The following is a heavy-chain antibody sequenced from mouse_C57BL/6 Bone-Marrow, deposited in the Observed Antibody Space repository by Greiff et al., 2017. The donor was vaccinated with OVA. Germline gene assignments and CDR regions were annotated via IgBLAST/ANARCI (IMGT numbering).Heavy chain of an antibody. D-gene: IGHD2-1*01. V-gene: IGHV1-15*01. CDR1: GYTFTDYE. J-gene: IGHJ4*01. CDR3: TRGYGNYYAMDY. CDR2: IDPETGGT. Sequence: VKLMESGAELVRPGASVTLSCKASGYTFTDYEMHWVKQTPVHGLEWIGAIDPETGGTSYNQKFKGKAILTADKSSSTAYMELRSLTSEDSAVYYCTRGYGNYYAMDYWGQGTSVTVSS.